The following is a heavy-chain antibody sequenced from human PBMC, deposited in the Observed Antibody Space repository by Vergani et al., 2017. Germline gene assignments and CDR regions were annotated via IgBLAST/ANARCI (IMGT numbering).Heavy chain of an antibody. CDR1: GFTFSGSA. V-gene: IGHV3-73*01. J-gene: IGHJ5*02. D-gene: IGHD5-12*01. Sequence: EVQLVESGGGLVQPGGSLKLSCAASGFTFSGSAMHWVRQASGKGLEWVGRIRSNYATEYVGSVKGRFTISRDDSKNTAYLQMNSLKTEATAVYYCTRAQDRIMAYWFDPWGQGTLVTVSS. CDR3: TRAQDRIMAYWFDP. CDR2: IRSNYAT.